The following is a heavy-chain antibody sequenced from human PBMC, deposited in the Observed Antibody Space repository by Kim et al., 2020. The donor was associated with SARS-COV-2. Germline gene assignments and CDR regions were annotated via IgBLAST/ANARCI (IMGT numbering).Heavy chain of an antibody. V-gene: IGHV4-31*02. CDR3: AREHDYGDYPYWYFDL. J-gene: IGHJ2*01. D-gene: IGHD4-17*01. Sequence: SLNSRVTISVDTSKNHFALKLSSVTAADTAVYYCAREHDYGDYPYWYFDLWGRGTLVTVSS.